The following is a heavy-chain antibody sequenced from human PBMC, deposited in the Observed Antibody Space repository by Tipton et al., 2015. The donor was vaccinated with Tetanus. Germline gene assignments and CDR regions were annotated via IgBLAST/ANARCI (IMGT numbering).Heavy chain of an antibody. Sequence: GLVKPSETLSLTCTVSGASISSSDYYWGWIRQPPGKGLEWIGSMYYSGSTYYNSSLQSRVIISIDASKNQFSLKLSSVAAADTAVYYCARAYDFWSGHLDFWGQGTLVTVSS. CDR2: MYYSGST. V-gene: IGHV4-39*07. J-gene: IGHJ4*02. CDR1: GASISSSDYY. D-gene: IGHD3-3*01. CDR3: ARAYDFWSGHLDF.